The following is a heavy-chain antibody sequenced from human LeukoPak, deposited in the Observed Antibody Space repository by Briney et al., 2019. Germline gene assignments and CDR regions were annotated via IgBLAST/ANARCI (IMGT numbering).Heavy chain of an antibody. D-gene: IGHD1-26*01. V-gene: IGHV4-4*07. CDR2: IHTSGST. J-gene: IGHJ4*02. CDR1: GDSISSYF. Sequence: SETLSLTCTVSGDSISSYFWSWVRQPAGKGLEWLGRIHTSGSTNYSPSLRGRVTMSVDTSKNQFSLKLSSVTAADTAVYYCARGISQYSGSYRTAIDYWGQGTLVTVSS. CDR3: ARGISQYSGSYRTAIDY.